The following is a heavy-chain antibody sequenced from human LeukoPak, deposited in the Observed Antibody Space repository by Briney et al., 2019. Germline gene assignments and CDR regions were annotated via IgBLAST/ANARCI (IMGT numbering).Heavy chain of an antibody. CDR3: ARASRGYCSGGSCYVLDY. V-gene: IGHV3-66*01. CDR1: GFTVSSNY. D-gene: IGHD2-15*01. Sequence: GGSLRLSCAASGFTVSSNYMSWVRQAPGKGLEWVSVIYSGGSTYYADSVKGRFTISRDNSKNTLYLQMNSLRAEDTAVYYCARASRGYCSGGSCYVLDYWGQGTLVTVSS. CDR2: IYSGGST. J-gene: IGHJ4*02.